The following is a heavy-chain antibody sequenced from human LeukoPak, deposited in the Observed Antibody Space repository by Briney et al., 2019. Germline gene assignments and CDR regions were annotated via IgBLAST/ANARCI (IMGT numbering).Heavy chain of an antibody. CDR2: TYRGNTT. V-gene: IGHV3-66*01. Sequence: GGSLRLSCAASGFIVSSKYMSWVRQAPGKGLEWVSVTYRGNTTDYADSVKGRFTISRDDSKNTLYLQMKRLRAEDTAVYYCARDPVYDLLYYYGMDVWGQGTTVTVSS. J-gene: IGHJ6*02. CDR1: GFIVSSKY. D-gene: IGHD3-3*01. CDR3: ARDPVYDLLYYYGMDV.